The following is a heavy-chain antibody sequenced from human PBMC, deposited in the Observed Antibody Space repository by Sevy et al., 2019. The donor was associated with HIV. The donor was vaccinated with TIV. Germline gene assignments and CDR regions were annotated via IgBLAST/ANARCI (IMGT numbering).Heavy chain of an antibody. J-gene: IGHJ4*02. D-gene: IGHD5-12*01. V-gene: IGHV4-39*01. CDR2: IYCSGST. Sequence: SETLSLTCTVSGDSLSNSGYYWGWIRQPPGKGLEWIGNIYCSGSTHYNPSLKSLVTVSIDTSKNQFSLKLSSVTAADTVVYFCAGFPCGGYVDYFDYWGQGTLVTVSS. CDR3: AGFPCGGYVDYFDY. CDR1: GDSLSNSGYY.